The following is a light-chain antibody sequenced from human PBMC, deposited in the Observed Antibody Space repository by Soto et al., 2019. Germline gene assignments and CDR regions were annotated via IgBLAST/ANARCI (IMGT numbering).Light chain of an antibody. CDR1: SSDVGGYDD. V-gene: IGLV2-8*01. CDR2: EVT. J-gene: IGLJ3*02. Sequence: QSVLTQPPSASGSPGRSVTISCTGTSSDVGGYDDVSWFQQHPGKAPKLIIYEVTKRPSGVPDRFSGSKSGNPASLTVSGVQAEDEADYYWSSFVAGNGYWVFGGGTKVTVL. CDR3: SSFVAGNGYWV.